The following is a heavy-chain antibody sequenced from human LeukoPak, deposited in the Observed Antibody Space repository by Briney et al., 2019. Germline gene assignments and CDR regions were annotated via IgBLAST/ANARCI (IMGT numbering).Heavy chain of an antibody. D-gene: IGHD6-13*01. Sequence: PSEALSLTCAVYGGSFSGYYWSWIRQPPGKGLEWIGEINHSGSTNYNPSLKSRVTISVDTSKNQFSLKLSSVTAADTAVYYCARRPITAAVDYWGQGTLVTVSS. CDR3: ARRPITAAVDY. CDR2: INHSGST. V-gene: IGHV4-34*01. CDR1: GGSFSGYY. J-gene: IGHJ4*02.